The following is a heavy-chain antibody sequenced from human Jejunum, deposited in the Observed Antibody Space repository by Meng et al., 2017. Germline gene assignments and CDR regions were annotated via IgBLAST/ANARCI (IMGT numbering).Heavy chain of an antibody. J-gene: IGHJ4*02. Sequence: QVQLQEAGPGLVKPSGTLSLTCAVSGVSISSNNRWTWVRQPPGRGLEWIGEIYHSGDTNYNPSLTSPVTISVDKSVNQFSLKLSSVTAADTAVYYCARMDSAVHYFDYWGQGTLVTVSS. CDR2: IYHSGDT. CDR3: ARMDSAVHYFDY. D-gene: IGHD2-2*03. CDR1: GVSISSNNR. V-gene: IGHV4-4*02.